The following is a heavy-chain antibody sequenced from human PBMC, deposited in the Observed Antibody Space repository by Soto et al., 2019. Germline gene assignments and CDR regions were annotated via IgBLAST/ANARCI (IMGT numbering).Heavy chain of an antibody. CDR2: IYYSGST. Sequence: SETLSLTCTVSGGSVRSGSYYWSWIRQPPGKGLEWIGYIYYSGSTNYKPSLKSRVTISVDTSKNQFSLKLSSVTAADTAVYYCARDSRRDTAMALIDEWGQGTLVTVSS. J-gene: IGHJ4*02. D-gene: IGHD5-18*01. V-gene: IGHV4-61*01. CDR3: ARDSRRDTAMALIDE. CDR1: GGSVRSGSYY.